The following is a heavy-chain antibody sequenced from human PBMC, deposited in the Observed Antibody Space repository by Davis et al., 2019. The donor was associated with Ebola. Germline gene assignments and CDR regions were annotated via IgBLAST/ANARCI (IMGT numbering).Heavy chain of an antibody. CDR3: AKDYDVSGSNFYYYGMDV. J-gene: IGHJ6*02. V-gene: IGHV3-23*01. CDR2: ISGRDVGT. CDR1: GFTFDSYS. D-gene: IGHD3-10*01. Sequence: GESLKISCVASGFTFDSYSMSWVRQAPGKGLEWVSGISGRDVGTDSADSVKGRFTISRDNSKNTLYLQMNSLRAEDTALYYCAKDYDVSGSNFYYYGMDVWGQGTTVTVSS.